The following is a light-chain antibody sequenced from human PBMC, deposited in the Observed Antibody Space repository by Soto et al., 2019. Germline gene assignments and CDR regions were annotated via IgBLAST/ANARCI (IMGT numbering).Light chain of an antibody. Sequence: EVVLTRSQGTLSLSPLERATLXLRAIQSVAANYLAWYQQKPGQAPRLLIYGASSRATGIPDRFSGSGSGTDFTLTISRLEPEDFAVYYCQQYGSSPSWTFGQGTKVDIK. J-gene: IGKJ1*01. CDR1: QSVAANY. CDR3: QQYGSSPSWT. V-gene: IGKV3-20*01. CDR2: GAS.